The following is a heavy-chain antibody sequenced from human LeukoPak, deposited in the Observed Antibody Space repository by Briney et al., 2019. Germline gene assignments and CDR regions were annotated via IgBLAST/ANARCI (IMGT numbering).Heavy chain of an antibody. Sequence: GASVKVSCKASGYTFTSCDINWVRQATGQGLEWMGWMNPNSGNTGYAQKFQGRVTMTEDTSTDTAYLELGSLRSEDTAVYYCAISGNDAFDIWGQGTMVTVSS. CDR2: MNPNSGNT. V-gene: IGHV1-8*01. CDR3: AISGNDAFDI. D-gene: IGHD2-15*01. CDR1: GYTFTSCD. J-gene: IGHJ3*02.